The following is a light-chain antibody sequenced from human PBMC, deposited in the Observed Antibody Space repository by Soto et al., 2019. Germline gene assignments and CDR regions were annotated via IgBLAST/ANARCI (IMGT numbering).Light chain of an antibody. CDR3: CSYAGGDKV. CDR1: SNDVGGFDS. Sequence: QSALTQPPSASGSPGQSVTISCTGTSNDVGGFDSVSWYQQHPGKAPKLLISEVTKRPSGVPDRFSGSKSGDTASLTVSGLQAEDEADYYCCSYAGGDKVFGTGTKLTVL. CDR2: EVT. J-gene: IGLJ1*01. V-gene: IGLV2-8*01.